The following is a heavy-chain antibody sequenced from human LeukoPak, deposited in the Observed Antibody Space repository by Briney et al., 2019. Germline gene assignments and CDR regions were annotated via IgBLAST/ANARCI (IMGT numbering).Heavy chain of an antibody. Sequence: PGGSLRLSCAASGFTFSSYWMHWVRQAPGKGLVWVSRINSDGSSTSYADSVKGRFTISRDNAKNTLYLQMNSLRAEDTAVYYCVVGDYWGAFDIRGQGTMVTVSS. CDR1: GFTFSSYW. V-gene: IGHV3-74*01. CDR2: INSDGSST. D-gene: IGHD4-17*01. CDR3: VVGDYWGAFDI. J-gene: IGHJ3*02.